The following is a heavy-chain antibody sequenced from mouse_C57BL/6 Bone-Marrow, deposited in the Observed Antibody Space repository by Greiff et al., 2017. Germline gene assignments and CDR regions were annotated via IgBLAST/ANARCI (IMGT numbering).Heavy chain of an antibody. V-gene: IGHV8-8*01. Sequence: QVTLKVSGPGILQPSQSLSLTCSFSGFSLSTFGMGVGWIRQPSGKGLEWLVHIWWDDDKYYNPALKSGTIISKDTSNNRLFLEYANVDTADTATYDCARIETAYYSIFAYWGQGTLVTVSA. CDR3: ARIETAYYSIFAY. J-gene: IGHJ3*01. CDR2: IWWDDDK. CDR1: GFSLSTFGMG. D-gene: IGHD2-5*01.